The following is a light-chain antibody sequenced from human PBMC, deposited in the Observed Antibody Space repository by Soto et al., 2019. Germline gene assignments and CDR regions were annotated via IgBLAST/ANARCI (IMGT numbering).Light chain of an antibody. J-gene: IGKJ1*01. V-gene: IGKV3D-15*01. CDR3: QQSNNWPWT. Sequence: EIGLTLSPGTLSLSKGERATLSCRASHSVYNNYLAWYQQKPGQAPRSLIYGASSRAPGIPDRFSGSGSGTDFTLTISSLQSEDFAVYYCQQSNNWPWTFGQGTKVDI. CDR2: GAS. CDR1: HSVYNN.